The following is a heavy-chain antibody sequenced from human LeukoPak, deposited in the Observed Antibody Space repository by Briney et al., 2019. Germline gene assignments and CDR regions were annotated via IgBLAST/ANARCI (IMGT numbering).Heavy chain of an antibody. CDR2: INNDGST. J-gene: IGHJ4*02. CDR1: GGSISSSSYY. CDR3: ATGAVAPKY. D-gene: IGHD4/OR15-4a*01. V-gene: IGHV4-61*05. Sequence: PSETLSLTCTVSGGSISSSSYYWGWIRQPPGKGLEYIGYINNDGSTNYNPTLKSRVTISLDTSKNQFSLKLSSVIAADTAVYYCATGAVAPKYWGQGTLITVSS.